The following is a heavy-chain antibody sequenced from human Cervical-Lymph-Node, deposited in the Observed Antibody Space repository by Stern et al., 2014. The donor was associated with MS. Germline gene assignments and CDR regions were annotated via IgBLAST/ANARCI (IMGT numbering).Heavy chain of an antibody. Sequence: EVQLVASGGGVIQPGGSLRLSCTASGFTVRRAYMTWVRQAPGKGLEWVSLITNVGSTFYTDSVKGRFTISRDDSKNTVYLHMTSLRAEDTAMYYCARDTSSPERSDWWGQGTLVTVSS. V-gene: IGHV3-53*01. CDR3: ARDTSSPERSDW. CDR1: GFTVRRAY. J-gene: IGHJ4*02. D-gene: IGHD1-1*01. CDR2: ITNVGST.